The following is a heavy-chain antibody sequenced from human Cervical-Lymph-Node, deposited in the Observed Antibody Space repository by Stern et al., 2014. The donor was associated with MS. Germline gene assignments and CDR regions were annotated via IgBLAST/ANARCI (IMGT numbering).Heavy chain of an antibody. J-gene: IGHJ3*02. CDR2: IYYSGST. Sequence: QVQLQESGPGLVKPSETLSLTCTVSGGSISSSSYYWGWIRQPPGKGLEWIGSIYYSGSTYYNPSLKSRVTISVDTSKNQFSLKLSSGPAADTAVYYCARPEQYCSGGSCDYEMAFDIWGQGTMVTVSS. V-gene: IGHV4-39*01. CDR3: ARPEQYCSGGSCDYEMAFDI. CDR1: GGSISSSSYY. D-gene: IGHD2-15*01.